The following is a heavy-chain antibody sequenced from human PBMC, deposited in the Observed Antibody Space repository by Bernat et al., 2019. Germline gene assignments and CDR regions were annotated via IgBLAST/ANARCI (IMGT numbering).Heavy chain of an antibody. CDR1: GGSISSSSYY. CDR3: ARIVGSSWSGWFDP. CDR2: IYYSGST. J-gene: IGHJ5*02. Sequence: QLQLQESGPGLVKPSETLSLTCTVSGGSISSSSYYWGWIRQPPGKGLEWIGSIYYSGSTYYNPSLKSRVTISVDTSKNQFSLKLSSVTAADTGVYYCARIVGSSWSGWFDPWGQGTLVTVSS. V-gene: IGHV4-39*01. D-gene: IGHD6-13*01.